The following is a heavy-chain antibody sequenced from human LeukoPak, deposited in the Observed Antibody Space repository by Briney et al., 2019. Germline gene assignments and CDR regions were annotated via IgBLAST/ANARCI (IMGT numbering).Heavy chain of an antibody. CDR1: GDSISSYY. V-gene: IGHV4-4*07. CDR3: ARAIKFGRGVGAANWFDP. D-gene: IGHD1-26*01. CDR2: IYTSGST. Sequence: SETLSLTCSVSGDSISSYYWSWIRQPAGKGLEWIGRIYTSGSTNYNPSLKSRVTMSVDTSKNQFSLKLSSVTAADTAVYYCARAIKFGRGVGAANWFDPWGQGTLVTVSS. J-gene: IGHJ5*02.